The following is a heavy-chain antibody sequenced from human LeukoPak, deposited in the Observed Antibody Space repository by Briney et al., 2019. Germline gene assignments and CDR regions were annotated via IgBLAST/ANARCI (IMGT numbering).Heavy chain of an antibody. CDR3: AKDSGQVDYYDSSAFEYYFDS. V-gene: IGHV3-7*03. CDR2: IKQDGSEK. CDR1: GFTFSSYW. J-gene: IGHJ4*02. D-gene: IGHD3-22*01. Sequence: GGSLRLSCAASGFTFSSYWMSWVRQAPGKGLEWVANIKQDGSEKYYVDSVKGRFTISRDNAKNSLYLQMNSLRAEDTAVYYCAKDSGQVDYYDSSAFEYYFDSWGQGTLVTVSS.